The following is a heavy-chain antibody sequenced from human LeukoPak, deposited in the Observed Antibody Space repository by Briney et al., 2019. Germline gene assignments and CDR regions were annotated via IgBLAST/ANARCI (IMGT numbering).Heavy chain of an antibody. D-gene: IGHD6-13*01. CDR3: ARDLLIARSGQQLAFGYDY. CDR2: ISGSGSTI. V-gene: IGHV3-23*01. Sequence: SGGSLRLSCAASGFTFSSYAMSWVRQAPGKGLEWVSAISGSGSTIYYADSVKGRFTISRDNAKNSLYLQMNSLRAEDTAVYYCARDLLIARSGQQLAFGYDYWGQGTLVTVSS. J-gene: IGHJ4*02. CDR1: GFTFSSYA.